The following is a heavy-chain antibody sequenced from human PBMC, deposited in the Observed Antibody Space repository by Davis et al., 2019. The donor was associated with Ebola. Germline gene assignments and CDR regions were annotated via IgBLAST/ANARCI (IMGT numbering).Heavy chain of an antibody. V-gene: IGHV1-2*02. CDR2: INPNSGGT. Sequence: ASVKVSCKASGYTFTGYYMHWVRQAPGQGLEWMGWINPNSGGTNYAQKFQGRVTMTRDTSISTAYMELSRLRSDDTAVYYCASALERVFPDAFDIWGQGTMVTVSS. D-gene: IGHD2-21*01. CDR3: ASALERVFPDAFDI. J-gene: IGHJ3*02. CDR1: GYTFTGYY.